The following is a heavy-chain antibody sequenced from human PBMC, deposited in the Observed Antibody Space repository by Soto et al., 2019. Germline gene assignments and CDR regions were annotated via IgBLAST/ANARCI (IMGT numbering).Heavy chain of an antibody. V-gene: IGHV4-59*01. CDR1: GVSITDYY. J-gene: IGHJ4*02. Sequence: SETLSLTCTVSGVSITDYYWSWIRQAPGKGLESMGYIYYSGVPFYSPSLNSRAAISRDTSKNQFSLNLYFVTTADTAVYYCAASLMPVMITPHGYAQRSFDYWGQGCLVTVSS. D-gene: IGHD3-16*01. CDR2: IYYSGVP. CDR3: AASLMPVMITPHGYAQRSFDY.